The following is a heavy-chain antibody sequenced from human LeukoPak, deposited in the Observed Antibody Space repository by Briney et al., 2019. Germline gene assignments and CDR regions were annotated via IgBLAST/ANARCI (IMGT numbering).Heavy chain of an antibody. CDR1: DGSISSGGYY. CDR2: ISYSGST. J-gene: IGHJ3*02. Sequence: SETLSLTCTVSDGSISSGGYYWSWIRQHPGRGLEWIGYISYSGSTYYNPSLKRRVTISVDRSKNQFSLKLSSVTAADTAVYYCARVLYYYDSSGYPTGDAFDIWGQGTMVTVSS. D-gene: IGHD3-22*01. V-gene: IGHV4-30-4*01. CDR3: ARVLYYYDSSGYPTGDAFDI.